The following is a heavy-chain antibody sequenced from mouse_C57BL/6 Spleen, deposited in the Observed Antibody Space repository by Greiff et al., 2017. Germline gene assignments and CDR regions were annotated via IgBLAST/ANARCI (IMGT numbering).Heavy chain of an antibody. CDR1: GYSFTGYY. CDR3: ANYYDYDGRDYYAMDY. Sequence: EVQLQQSGPELVKPGASVKISCKASGYSFTGYYMNWVKQSPEKSLEWIGEINPSTGGTTYNQKFKAKATLTVDKSSSTAYMQLKSLTSEDSAVYYCANYYDYDGRDYYAMDYWGQGTSVTVSS. V-gene: IGHV1-42*01. J-gene: IGHJ4*01. D-gene: IGHD2-4*01. CDR2: INPSTGGT.